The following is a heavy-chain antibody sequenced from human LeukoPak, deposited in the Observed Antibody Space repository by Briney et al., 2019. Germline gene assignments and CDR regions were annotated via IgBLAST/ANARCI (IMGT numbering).Heavy chain of an antibody. J-gene: IGHJ6*03. CDR2: ISGSGGST. D-gene: IGHD6-19*01. V-gene: IGHV3-23*01. CDR1: GFTFSRYW. CDR3: ASSLPIQQWLASSEYRYMDV. Sequence: PGGSLRLSCAASGFTFSRYWMSWVRQAPGKGLEWVSAISGSGGSTYYADSVKGRFTISRDNSKNTLYLQMNSLRAEDTAVYYCASSLPIQQWLASSEYRYMDVWGKGTTVTISS.